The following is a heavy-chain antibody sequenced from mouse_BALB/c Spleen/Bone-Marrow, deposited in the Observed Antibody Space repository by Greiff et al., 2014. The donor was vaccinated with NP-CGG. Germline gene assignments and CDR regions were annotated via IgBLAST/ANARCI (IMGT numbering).Heavy chain of an antibody. CDR3: ANYYYGSSLFAY. Sequence: VQLQQSGAELVKSGASVKLSCTASGFNTKDTYMHWVKQRPEQGLEWTGRIDPANGNTKYDPKFQGKATITADTSSDTAYLQLSSLTSEDTAVYYCANYYYGSSLFAYWGQGTLVTVSA. J-gene: IGHJ3*01. CDR1: GFNTKDTY. V-gene: IGHV14-3*02. CDR2: IDPANGNT. D-gene: IGHD1-1*01.